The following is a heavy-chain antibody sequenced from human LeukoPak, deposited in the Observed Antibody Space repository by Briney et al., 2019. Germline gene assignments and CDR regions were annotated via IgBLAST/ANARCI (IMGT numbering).Heavy chain of an antibody. Sequence: KPSETLSLTCAVYGGSFSGYYWSWIRQPPGKGLEWIGEINHSGSTNYNPSLKSRVTISVDTSKNQFSLKLRFVTAADTAVYYCARTPIAAAGTVDYWGQGTLVTVSS. CDR2: INHSGST. V-gene: IGHV4-34*01. J-gene: IGHJ4*02. D-gene: IGHD6-13*01. CDR1: GGSFSGYY. CDR3: ARTPIAAAGTVDY.